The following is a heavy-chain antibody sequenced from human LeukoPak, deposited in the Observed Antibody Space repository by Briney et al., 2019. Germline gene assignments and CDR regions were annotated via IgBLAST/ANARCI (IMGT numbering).Heavy chain of an antibody. V-gene: IGHV3-11*01. CDR1: GFTFSDCY. Sequence: GGSLRLSCAASGFTFSDCYMNWIRQAPGKGLEWVSYISSSGSTTYYADSVQGRFTISRDNAKNSLYLQMDSLRAEDTAVYYCARLEAAATYYFDYWGQGTLVTVSS. CDR2: ISSSGSTT. CDR3: ARLEAAATYYFDY. J-gene: IGHJ4*02. D-gene: IGHD6-13*01.